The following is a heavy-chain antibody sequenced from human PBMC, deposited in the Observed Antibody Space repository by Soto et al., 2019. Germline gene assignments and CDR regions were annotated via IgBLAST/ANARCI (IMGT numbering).Heavy chain of an antibody. CDR2: IKQDGGDQ. CDR3: ARDEAIDY. Sequence: GGSLKLSCAASGFTFSNYWMSWVRQAPGKGLEWVANIKQDGGDQYYVDSVKGRFSISRDNAKNSLYLQMNSLRAEDTAVYYCARDEAIDYWGQGTLVTVSS. V-gene: IGHV3-7*03. J-gene: IGHJ4*02. CDR1: GFTFSNYW.